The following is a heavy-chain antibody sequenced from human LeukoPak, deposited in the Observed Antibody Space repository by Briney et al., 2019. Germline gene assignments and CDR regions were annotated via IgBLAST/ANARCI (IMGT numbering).Heavy chain of an antibody. CDR2: IIPIFGTA. V-gene: IGHV1-69*05. J-gene: IGHJ5*02. Sequence: GASVTVSCKASGGTFSSYAISWVRQAPGQGLEWMGGIIPIFGTANYAQKFQGRVTITTDESTSTAYMELSSLRSEDTAVYYCARGTKGRLGYCSSTSCYDNWFDPWGQGTLVTVSS. D-gene: IGHD2-2*03. CDR1: GGTFSSYA. CDR3: ARGTKGRLGYCSSTSCYDNWFDP.